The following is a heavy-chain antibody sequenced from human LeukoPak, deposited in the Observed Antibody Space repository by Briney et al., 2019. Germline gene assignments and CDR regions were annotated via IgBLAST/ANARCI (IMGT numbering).Heavy chain of an antibody. Sequence: GGSLRLSCAASGFTFSSYAMHWVRQAPGKGLEWVAVISYDGSNKYYADSVEGRFTISRDNSKNTLYLQMNSLRAEDTAVYYCARLPDLDYWGQGTLVTVSS. CDR2: ISYDGSNK. CDR1: GFTFSSYA. J-gene: IGHJ4*02. CDR3: ARLPDLDY. D-gene: IGHD1-14*01. V-gene: IGHV3-30-3*01.